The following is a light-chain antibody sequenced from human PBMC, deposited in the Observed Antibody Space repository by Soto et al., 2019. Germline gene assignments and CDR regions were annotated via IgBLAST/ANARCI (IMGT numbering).Light chain of an antibody. CDR3: SAYTSITSHVV. Sequence: QSALTQPASVSGSPGQSITISCTGTSSDVGGYNHVSWYQQHPGKAPKLMIYGVSNRPSGVSNRFSGCKSGNTASLTISGLQAEDEADYYCSAYTSITSHVVFGGGTKLTVL. V-gene: IGLV2-14*01. CDR2: GVS. J-gene: IGLJ2*01. CDR1: SSDVGGYNH.